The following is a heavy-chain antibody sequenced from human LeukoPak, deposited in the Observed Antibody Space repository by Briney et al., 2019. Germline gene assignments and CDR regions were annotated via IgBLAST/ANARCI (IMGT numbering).Heavy chain of an antibody. CDR3: ARGGSYSSSWYGG. V-gene: IGHV3-21*01. J-gene: IGHJ4*02. D-gene: IGHD6-13*01. CDR2: ISSSSSYI. CDR1: GFTFSSYS. Sequence: GGSLRLSCAASGFTFSSYSMNWVRQAPGKGLEWVSSISSSSSYIYYADSVKGRFTISRDNAKTSLYLQMNSLTAEDTAVYYCARGGSYSSSWYGGWGQGTLVTVSS.